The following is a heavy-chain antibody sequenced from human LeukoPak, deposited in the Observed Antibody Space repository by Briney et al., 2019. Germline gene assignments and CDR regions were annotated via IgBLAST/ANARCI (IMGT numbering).Heavy chain of an antibody. CDR2: IYHSGST. CDR3: ARAREPLVYTYYFDY. CDR1: GFSISSGYF. Sequence: PSETLSLTCSVSGFSISSGYFWGWIRQPPGEGLEWIGRIYHSGSTYYDPSLKSRVTMSVDTSRNQFSLKLSSVTAADTAVYYCARAREPLVYTYYFDYWGQGTLVTVSS. V-gene: IGHV4-38-2*02. J-gene: IGHJ4*02. D-gene: IGHD1-14*01.